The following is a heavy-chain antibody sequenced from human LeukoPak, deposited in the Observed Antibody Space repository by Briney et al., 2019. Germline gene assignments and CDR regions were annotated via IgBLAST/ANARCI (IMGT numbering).Heavy chain of an antibody. J-gene: IGHJ5*02. Sequence: GASVKVSCKASGDTFTSYGIRWVRQAPGEGLEWMGGIIPIFGTANYAQKFQGRVTITADESTSTAYMELSSLRSEDTAVYYCARGYQLPLFWFDPWGQGTLVTVSS. CDR2: IIPIFGTA. CDR1: GDTFTSYG. V-gene: IGHV1-69*13. D-gene: IGHD2-2*01. CDR3: ARGYQLPLFWFDP.